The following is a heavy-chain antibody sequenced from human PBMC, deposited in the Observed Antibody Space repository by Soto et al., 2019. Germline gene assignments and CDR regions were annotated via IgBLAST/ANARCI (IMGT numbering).Heavy chain of an antibody. CDR1: GFTFSSYA. CDR3: AKGLSDYVWGSYRSDY. Sequence: GGSLRLSCAASGFTFSSYAMSWVRQAPGKGLEWVSAISGSGGSTYYADSVKGRFTISRDNSKNTLYLQMNRLRAEETAVYYCAKGLSDYVWGSYRSDYWGQGTLVTVSS. J-gene: IGHJ4*02. D-gene: IGHD3-16*02. CDR2: ISGSGGST. V-gene: IGHV3-23*01.